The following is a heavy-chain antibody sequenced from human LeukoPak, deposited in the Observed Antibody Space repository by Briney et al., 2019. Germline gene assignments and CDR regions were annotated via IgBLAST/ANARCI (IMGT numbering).Heavy chain of an antibody. CDR2: IRYDGSIK. D-gene: IGHD1-26*01. CDR1: GFIFSNYG. J-gene: IGHJ4*02. CDR3: AKRLSVGIDY. V-gene: IGHV3-30*02. Sequence: GGSLRLSCEASGFIFSNYGMHWVRQAPGKGLEWVAFIRYDGSIKYYADSVKGRFTISRDNSKNTLYLQMNSLRAEDTAVYYCAKRLSVGIDYWGQGTLVTVSS.